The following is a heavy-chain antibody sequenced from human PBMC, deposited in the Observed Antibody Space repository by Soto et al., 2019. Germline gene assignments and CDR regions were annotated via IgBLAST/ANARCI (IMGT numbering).Heavy chain of an antibody. J-gene: IGHJ5*02. CDR1: GGSISSYY. D-gene: IGHD2-15*01. V-gene: IGHV4-59*01. Sequence: PSETLSLTCTVSGGSISSYYWSWIRQPPGKGLEWIGYIYYSGSTNYNPSLKSRVTISVDTSKNQFSLKLSSVTAADTAVYYCARDSGYCSGGSCYYWFDPWGQGTLVTVSS. CDR3: ARDSGYCSGGSCYYWFDP. CDR2: IYYSGST.